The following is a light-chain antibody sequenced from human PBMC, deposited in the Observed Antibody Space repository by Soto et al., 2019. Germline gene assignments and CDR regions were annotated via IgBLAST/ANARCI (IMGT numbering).Light chain of an antibody. CDR1: QTIDSW. V-gene: IGKV1-5*03. CDR3: QQSFSTPRT. CDR2: KAS. Sequence: DIQMTQSPSTLSASVGDRVTITCRASQTIDSWLAWYQQRPGKPPNLLIYKASTLVSGVPSRFSGSGSGTEFTLTISSLQPEDFGTYYCQQSFSTPRTFGQGTKVDIK. J-gene: IGKJ1*01.